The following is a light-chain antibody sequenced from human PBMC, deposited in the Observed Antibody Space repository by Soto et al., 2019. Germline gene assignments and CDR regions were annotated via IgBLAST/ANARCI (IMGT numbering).Light chain of an antibody. Sequence: AIRLTQSPSSLSATAGDRVTITCRASQSISIYLAWYQQKPGKAPELLIYDASTLQHGDPSRFSGSGFGTEFTLTISRLQSEDFATYYCQQYFLYSLTFGGGTRVELK. CDR2: DAS. CDR1: QSISIY. J-gene: IGKJ4*01. V-gene: IGKV1-8*01. CDR3: QQYFLYSLT.